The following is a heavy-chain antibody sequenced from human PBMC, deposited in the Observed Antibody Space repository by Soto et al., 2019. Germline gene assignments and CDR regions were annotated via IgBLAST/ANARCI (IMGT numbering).Heavy chain of an antibody. CDR2: ISGSGGST. CDR1: GFTLSSYA. V-gene: IGHV3-23*01. Sequence: RLSCAASGFTLSSYAMSWVRQAPGKVLEWVSAISGSGGSTYYADSVKGRFTISRDNSKNTLHLQMNSLRAEDAAVYYCAKSSHSRPRTNWFEPWGQGTLETVSS. CDR3: AKSSHSRPRTNWFEP. J-gene: IGHJ5*02. D-gene: IGHD6-13*01.